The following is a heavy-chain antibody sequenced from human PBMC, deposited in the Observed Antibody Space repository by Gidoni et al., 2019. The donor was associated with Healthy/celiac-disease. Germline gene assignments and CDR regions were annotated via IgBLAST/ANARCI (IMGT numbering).Heavy chain of an antibody. Sequence: QVQLQQWGAGLLKPSETLSLTCAVYGGSFSGYYWSWIRQPPGKGLEWIGEINHSGSTNYNPSLKSRVTISVDTSKNQFSLKLSSVTAADTAVYYCARTWYSSSWPDYWGQGTLVTVSS. CDR1: GGSFSGYY. D-gene: IGHD6-13*01. CDR3: ARTWYSSSWPDY. CDR2: INHSGST. V-gene: IGHV4-34*01. J-gene: IGHJ4*02.